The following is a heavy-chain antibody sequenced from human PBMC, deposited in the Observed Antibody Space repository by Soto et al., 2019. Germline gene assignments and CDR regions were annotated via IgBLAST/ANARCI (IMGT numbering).Heavy chain of an antibody. CDR2: IVPIFGTT. CDR3: ALQGVGAPSFWPFYY. D-gene: IGHD3-3*01. Sequence: QVQLVQSGAEVKKPGSSVKVSCKASGGTFSSYAISWVRQAPGQGLEWMGGIVPIFGTTNYAQKFQGRVTSTADEPTSTAYMELSSLRSEDTAVYYCALQGVGAPSFWPFYYWGQGTLVTVSS. CDR1: GGTFSSYA. J-gene: IGHJ4*02. V-gene: IGHV1-69*01.